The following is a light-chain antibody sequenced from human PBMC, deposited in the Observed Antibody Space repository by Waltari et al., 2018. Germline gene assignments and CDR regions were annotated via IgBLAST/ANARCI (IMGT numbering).Light chain of an antibody. J-gene: IGLJ2*01. CDR2: EVV. CDR3: CSYTNVFPSLV. V-gene: IGLV2-14*02. Sequence: QSTLTQPASVSGSLGQSVTTPCPGSSHNVGGYDLCSWYQQRPGEAPRLLIYEVVKRPSGISNRFSGSKSDNRASLTISGLQSEDEATYYCCSYTNVFPSLVFGAGTALTV. CDR1: SHNVGGYDL.